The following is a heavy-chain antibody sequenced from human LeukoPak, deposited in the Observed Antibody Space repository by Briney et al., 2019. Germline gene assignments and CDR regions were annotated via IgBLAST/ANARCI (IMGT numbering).Heavy chain of an antibody. V-gene: IGHV3-23*01. J-gene: IGHJ4*02. CDR2: ISSSGSGGNT. Sequence: GGSLRLSCAASGFTLNTYAMSWARQAPGKGLEWVSGISSSGSGGNTYYADSVKGRFTISRDASKSVVFLQMNSLRAEDTAIYYCAKYGPQDSGSSHFDYWGQGALVTVSS. CDR3: AKYGPQDSGSSHFDY. CDR1: GFTLNTYA. D-gene: IGHD1-26*01.